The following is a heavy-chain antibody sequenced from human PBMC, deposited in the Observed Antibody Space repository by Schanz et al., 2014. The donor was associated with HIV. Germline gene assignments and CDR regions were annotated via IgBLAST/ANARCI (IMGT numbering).Heavy chain of an antibody. CDR3: ARTRVVPAVTGHDFWFGP. J-gene: IGHJ5*02. Sequence: QEQLQESGPGLVKPSETLSLSCAVSGGSVRTNYYSWIRQPPGKGLEWIGYISNLGSPKYNPALKNRVTLSVDTSKNPLSLNVRSVTAADTAVYYCARTRVVPAVTGHDFWFGPWGRGTLVTVSS. CDR1: GGSVRTNY. V-gene: IGHV4-59*02. D-gene: IGHD2-2*01. CDR2: ISNLGSP.